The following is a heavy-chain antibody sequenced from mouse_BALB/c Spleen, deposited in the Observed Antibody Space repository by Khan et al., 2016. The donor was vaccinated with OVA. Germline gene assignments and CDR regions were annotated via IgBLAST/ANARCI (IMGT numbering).Heavy chain of an antibody. J-gene: IGHJ1*01. CDR1: GYSITSDYA. V-gene: IGHV3-2*02. CDR2: ICYSGSA. Sequence: EVQLQESGPGLVKPSQSLSLTCTVTGYSITSDYAWNWIRQFPGNKLEWMGYICYSGSANYNPSLKSRITITRDTHENQFLRLLYLATTEDSATYSCASRYYYGHWYFDVWGAGTTVTVSS. CDR3: ASRYYYGHWYFDV. D-gene: IGHD1-1*01.